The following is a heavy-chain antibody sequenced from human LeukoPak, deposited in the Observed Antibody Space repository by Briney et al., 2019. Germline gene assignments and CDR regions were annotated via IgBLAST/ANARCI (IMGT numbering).Heavy chain of an antibody. CDR3: ARDGVDLVGSYGMDV. D-gene: IGHD1-26*01. CDR2: ISSSYI. J-gene: IGHJ6*02. CDR1: GFTCSDYA. Sequence: PGGSLRLSCAASGFTCSDYAMNWVRQAPGKGLEWVSSISSSYIYYADSVKGRFTISRDNAKNSLYLQMNSLRAEDTAVYYCARDGVDLVGSYGMDVWGQGTTVTVSS. V-gene: IGHV3-21*01.